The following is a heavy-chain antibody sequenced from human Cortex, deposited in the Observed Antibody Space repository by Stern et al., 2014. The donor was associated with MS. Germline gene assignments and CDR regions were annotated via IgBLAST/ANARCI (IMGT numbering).Heavy chain of an antibody. J-gene: IGHJ6*02. D-gene: IGHD3-9*01. CDR2: ISYDGNNK. CDR1: GFTFSRSA. V-gene: IGHV3-30*18. CDR3: AKDLGDDILTGYYPEYYYYGMDV. Sequence: VQLVESGGGVVQPGRSQRLSCAASGFTFSRSAMHWVRQAPGKGLEWVAVISYDGNNKNYADSVKGRFTISRDNSKNTLSLQMNSLRAEDTAVYYCAKDLGDDILTGYYPEYYYYGMDVWGQGTTVTVSS.